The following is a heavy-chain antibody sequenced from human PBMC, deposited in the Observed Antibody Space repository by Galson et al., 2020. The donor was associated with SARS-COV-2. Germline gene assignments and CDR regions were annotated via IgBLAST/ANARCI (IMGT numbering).Heavy chain of an antibody. CDR3: AKDLARIVGATGYDY. Sequence: GGSLRLSCAASGFTFSSYGMHWVRQAPGKGLEWVAFIRYDGSNKYYADSVKGRFTISRDNSKNTLYLQMNSLRAEDTAVYYCAKDLARIVGATGYDYWGQGTLVTVSS. D-gene: IGHD1-26*01. V-gene: IGHV3-30*02. J-gene: IGHJ4*02. CDR1: GFTFSSYG. CDR2: IRYDGSNK.